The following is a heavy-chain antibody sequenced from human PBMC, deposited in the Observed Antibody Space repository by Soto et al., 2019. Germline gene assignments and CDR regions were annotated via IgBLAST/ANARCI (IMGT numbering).Heavy chain of an antibody. CDR1: GYTFTSYG. J-gene: IGHJ4*02. D-gene: IGHD5-18*01. CDR3: AREADTAMVSYPVY. Sequence: ASVKVSCKASGYTFTSYGFSWVRQAPGQGLEWMGWISAYNGNTNYAQKLQGRVTMTTDTSTSTAYMELRSLRSDDTAVYYCAREADTAMVSYPVYWGQGTPVTVSS. V-gene: IGHV1-18*01. CDR2: ISAYNGNT.